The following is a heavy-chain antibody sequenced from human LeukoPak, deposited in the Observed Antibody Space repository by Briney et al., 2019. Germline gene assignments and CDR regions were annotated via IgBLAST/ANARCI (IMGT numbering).Heavy chain of an antibody. V-gene: IGHV3-9*01. J-gene: IGHJ6*03. CDR3: ARVAVPAVPYYYYYMDV. CDR1: GFTFDDYA. D-gene: IGHD2-2*01. CDR2: ISWNGGST. Sequence: TGRSLRLSCAASGFTFDDYAMHWVRQAPGKGLEWVSGISWNGGSTGYADSVKGRFTISRDNAKNSLYLQMNSLRAEDTALYYCARVAVPAVPYYYYYMDVWGKGTTVTVSS.